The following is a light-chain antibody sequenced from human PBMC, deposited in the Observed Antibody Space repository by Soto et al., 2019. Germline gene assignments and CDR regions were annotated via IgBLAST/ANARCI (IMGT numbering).Light chain of an antibody. J-gene: IGLJ2*01. Sequence: QSVLTQPPAVSAAPGQKLTISCAGTTSNIGDNYVSWYQQVPGAAPKLLMYDNDKRPSGIPDRFSGSKSGTSATLGITGLQTGDEADYYCATWDGSLPGEVFGGGTKLTVL. V-gene: IGLV1-51*01. CDR3: ATWDGSLPGEV. CDR2: DND. CDR1: TSNIGDNY.